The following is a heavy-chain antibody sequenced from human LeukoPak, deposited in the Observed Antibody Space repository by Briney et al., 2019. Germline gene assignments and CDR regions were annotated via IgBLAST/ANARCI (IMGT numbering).Heavy chain of an antibody. J-gene: IGHJ6*02. CDR1: GDSVSGNSAA. V-gene: IGHV6-1*01. CDR3: ARETKYSSGWYGSYYYYYGMDV. CDR2: TYYRSKWYN. Sequence: SQTLSLTCAISGDSVSGNSAAWNWIRQSPSRGLEWLGRTYYRSKWYNDYAVSVKSRITINPDTSKNQFSLQLNSVTPEDTAVYYCARETKYSSGWYGSYYYYYGMDVWGQGTTVTVSS. D-gene: IGHD6-19*01.